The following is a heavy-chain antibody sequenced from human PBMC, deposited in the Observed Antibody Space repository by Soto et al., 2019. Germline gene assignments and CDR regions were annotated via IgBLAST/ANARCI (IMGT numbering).Heavy chain of an antibody. J-gene: IGHJ6*02. Sequence: EVQLLESGGGLVQPGGSLRLSCAASGFTFSSYAMNWVRQAPGKGLEWVSGISGSGGSTYYADTVKGRFTISRDTSKNTQYMQMNSLRAEDTAVYYCAKDRFGEYFYYGMDVWGQGTTVTVSS. V-gene: IGHV3-23*01. CDR2: ISGSGGST. CDR1: GFTFSSYA. CDR3: AKDRFGEYFYYGMDV. D-gene: IGHD3-10*01.